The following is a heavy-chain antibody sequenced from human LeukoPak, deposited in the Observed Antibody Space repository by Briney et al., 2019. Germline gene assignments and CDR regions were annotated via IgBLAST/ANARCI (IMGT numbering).Heavy chain of an antibody. D-gene: IGHD3-22*01. Sequence: ASVKVSCKASGYTFTIYYIHWVRQAPGQGLEWMGIINPSGGSTSYAQKFQGRVTMTRDTSTSTVYMELSSLRSEDTAVYYCARGRYYYDSSGLDPFHIWGQGTMVTVSS. J-gene: IGHJ3*02. CDR2: INPSGGST. CDR1: GYTFTIYY. V-gene: IGHV1-46*01. CDR3: ARGRYYYDSSGLDPFHI.